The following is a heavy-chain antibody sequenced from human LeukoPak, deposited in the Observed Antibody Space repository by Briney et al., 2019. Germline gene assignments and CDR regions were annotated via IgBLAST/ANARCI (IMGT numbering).Heavy chain of an antibody. CDR2: IWYDGSNK. V-gene: IGHV3-33*06. J-gene: IGHJ4*02. CDR1: GFTFSSYG. Sequence: PGGSLRLSCAASGFTFSSYGMHWVRQAPGKGLEWVAVIWYDGSNKYYADSVKGRFTISRDNSKNTLYLQMNSLRAEDTAVYYCAKDRVVYYYDSSGMDYWGQGTLVTVSS. CDR3: AKDRVVYYYDSSGMDY. D-gene: IGHD3-22*01.